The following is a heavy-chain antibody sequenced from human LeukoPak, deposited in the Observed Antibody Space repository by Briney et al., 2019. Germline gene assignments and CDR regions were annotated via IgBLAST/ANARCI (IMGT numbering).Heavy chain of an antibody. CDR2: IYTSGST. D-gene: IGHD6-6*01. V-gene: IGHV4-4*09. CDR1: GVSINSHY. Sequence: PSETLSLTCTVSGVSINSHYLNWIRQPPGKGLEWIGYIYTSGSTNYNPSLKSRVTISVDTSKNQFSLKLSSVTAADTAVYYCARGGVAARLFDYWGQGTLVTVSS. J-gene: IGHJ4*02. CDR3: ARGGVAARLFDY.